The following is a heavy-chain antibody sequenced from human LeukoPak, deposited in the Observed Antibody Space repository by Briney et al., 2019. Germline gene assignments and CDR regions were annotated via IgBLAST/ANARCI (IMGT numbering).Heavy chain of an antibody. J-gene: IGHJ1*01. CDR1: GGALSGYY. D-gene: IGHD4-23*01. CDR2: INHSGST. Sequence: PSETLSLTCTVYGGALSGYYWSWIRQPPGKGLEWIGEINHSGSTNYNPSLKSRVTISIDTSKNQFSLKLSSVTAADTAFYYCARYLDYGGNSRVFQHWGQGTLVTVSS. CDR3: ARYLDYGGNSRVFQH. V-gene: IGHV4-34*01.